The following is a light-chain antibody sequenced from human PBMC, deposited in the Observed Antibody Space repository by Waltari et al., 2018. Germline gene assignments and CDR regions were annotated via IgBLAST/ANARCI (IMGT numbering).Light chain of an antibody. J-gene: IGKJ1*01. CDR3: HQSFDWPRGT. CDR1: QRIDTY. V-gene: IGKV3-11*01. CDR2: DAS. Sequence: EIVLTQSPVTLSLSPGEGATLSCRASQRIDTYLAWYQQKPGQAPRLLIYDASKRASGIPARFSVSGSGTDFTLTISSLEPEDSARYYCHQSFDWPRGTFGQGTKVEIK.